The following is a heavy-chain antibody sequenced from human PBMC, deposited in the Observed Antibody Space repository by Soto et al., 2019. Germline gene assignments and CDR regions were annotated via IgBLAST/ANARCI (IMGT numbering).Heavy chain of an antibody. J-gene: IGHJ1*01. D-gene: IGHD6-13*01. Sequence: QVQLVQSGAEVKKPGASVKVSCKASGYTFTSYGISWVRQAPGQGLEWMGWISAYNGNTNYAQKLQGRVTMTTDTSTSTGYMELRSLRSDDTAVYYCARHSSSWTHRKYFQHWGQGTLVTVSS. V-gene: IGHV1-18*01. CDR3: ARHSSSWTHRKYFQH. CDR1: GYTFTSYG. CDR2: ISAYNGNT.